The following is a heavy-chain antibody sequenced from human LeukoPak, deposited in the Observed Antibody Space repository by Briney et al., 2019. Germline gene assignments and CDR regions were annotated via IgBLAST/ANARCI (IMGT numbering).Heavy chain of an antibody. V-gene: IGHV4-39*07. CDR3: ATNEKEMVRGVIFY. J-gene: IGHJ4*02. Sequence: SETLSLTCTVSGGSISSSSYYWGWIRQPPGKGLEWIGSIYYSGSTYYNPSLKSRVTISVDTSKNQFSLKLSSVTAADTAVYYCATNEKEMVRGVIFYWGQGTLVTVSP. CDR1: GGSISSSSYY. CDR2: IYYSGST. D-gene: IGHD3-10*01.